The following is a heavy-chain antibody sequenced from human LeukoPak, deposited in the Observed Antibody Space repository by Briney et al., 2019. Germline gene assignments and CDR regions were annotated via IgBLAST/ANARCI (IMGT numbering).Heavy chain of an antibody. CDR3: TRDRQGPKLYEMHV. V-gene: IGHV3-7*01. CDR1: GFTFSTYW. Sequence: EGSLRLSCAASGFTFSTYWMSWVRQAPGKGLEWVANIRQDGGAKYYLDSVKGRFTISRDNAKNSLYLQMNSLRVEDTAVYSCTRDRQGPKLYEMHVWGQGTTVTVSS. J-gene: IGHJ6*02. D-gene: IGHD3-10*01. CDR2: IRQDGGAK.